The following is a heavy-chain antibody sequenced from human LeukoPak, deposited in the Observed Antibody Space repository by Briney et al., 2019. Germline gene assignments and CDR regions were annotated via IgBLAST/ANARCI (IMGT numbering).Heavy chain of an antibody. D-gene: IGHD3-10*01. V-gene: IGHV4-34*01. Sequence: SETLSLTCAVYGGSFSGYFWSWIRQPPGKGLEWIGEINHSGITNYNPPLKSRVTISVDTSKNQFSLKLSSVTAADTAVYYCARGVGFVKIDYWGQGTLVTVSS. CDR3: ARGVGFVKIDY. CDR1: GGSFSGYF. J-gene: IGHJ4*02. CDR2: INHSGIT.